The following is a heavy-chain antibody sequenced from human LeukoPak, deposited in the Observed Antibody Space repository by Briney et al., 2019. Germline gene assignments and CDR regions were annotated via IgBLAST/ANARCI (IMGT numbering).Heavy chain of an antibody. CDR1: GFTFSRYS. CDR3: AKTTHDSSGYYYFGY. Sequence: GGSLRLSCEASGFTFSRYSMNWVRQAPGKGLEWVSAISGSGGSTYYADSVKGRFTISRDNSKNTLYLQMNSLRAEDTAVYYCAKTTHDSSGYYYFGYWGQGTLVTVSS. D-gene: IGHD3-22*01. CDR2: ISGSGGST. V-gene: IGHV3-23*01. J-gene: IGHJ4*02.